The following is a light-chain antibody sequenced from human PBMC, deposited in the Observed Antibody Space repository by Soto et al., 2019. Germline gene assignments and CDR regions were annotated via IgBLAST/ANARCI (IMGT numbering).Light chain of an antibody. CDR1: NIGNKS. CDR3: QVWDISSDHVV. J-gene: IGLJ2*01. CDR2: YDS. Sequence: SYELTQPPSLSVAPGNTATITCGGNNIGNKSVHWYQQRPGQAPMLVMYYDSDRPSGIPERLSGSNFGNTATLTITRVEAGDEADYYCQVWDISSDHVVFGGGTKVTVL. V-gene: IGLV3-21*04.